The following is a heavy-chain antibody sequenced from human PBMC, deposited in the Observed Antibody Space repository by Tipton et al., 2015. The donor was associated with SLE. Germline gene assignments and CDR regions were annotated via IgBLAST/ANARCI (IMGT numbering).Heavy chain of an antibody. J-gene: IGHJ5*02. Sequence: TLSLTCAVYGGSFSGYYCSWIRQPPGKGLEWIGEINHSGSTNYNPSLKSRITISVDTSKNQLSLKLSSVTAADTAVYYCATTEGVDGDSNWFDPWGQGTLVTVSS. V-gene: IGHV4-34*01. D-gene: IGHD4-17*01. CDR3: ATTEGVDGDSNWFDP. CDR2: INHSGST. CDR1: GGSFSGYY.